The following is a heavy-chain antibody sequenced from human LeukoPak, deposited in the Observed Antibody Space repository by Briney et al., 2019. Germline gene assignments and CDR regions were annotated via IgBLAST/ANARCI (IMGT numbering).Heavy chain of an antibody. CDR2: MNPNSGNT. J-gene: IGHJ5*02. Sequence: ASVKVSCKASGYTFTSYDINWVRQATGQGLEWMRWMNPNSGNTGYTQKFQGRVTITADKSTKTAYMELSSLRSEDTAVYYCARAGIPGYCTNVTCSNWLDPWGQGTLVTVSS. D-gene: IGHD2-8*01. CDR3: ARAGIPGYCTNVTCSNWLDP. CDR1: GYTFTSYD. V-gene: IGHV1-8*03.